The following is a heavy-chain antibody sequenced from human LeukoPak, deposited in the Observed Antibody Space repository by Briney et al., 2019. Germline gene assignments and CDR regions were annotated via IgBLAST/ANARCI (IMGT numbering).Heavy chain of an antibody. V-gene: IGHV4-39*01. CDR1: GGSISSSSYY. CDR3: ARGKAGYSYGSYFDY. J-gene: IGHJ4*02. D-gene: IGHD5-18*01. Sequence: PSETLSLTCTVSGGSISSSSYYWGWIRQPPGKALEWIGSIDYSGSTYYNPSLKSRVTISVDTSKNQFSLKLSSVTAADTAVYYCARGKAGYSYGSYFDYWGQGTLVTVSS. CDR2: IDYSGST.